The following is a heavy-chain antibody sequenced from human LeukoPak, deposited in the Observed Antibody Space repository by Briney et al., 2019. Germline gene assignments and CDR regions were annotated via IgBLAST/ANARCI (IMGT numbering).Heavy chain of an antibody. CDR1: GFTFSSYA. CDR3: AKDLYYYDSSGYEFDY. J-gene: IGHJ4*02. Sequence: PGGSLRLPCAASGFTFSSYAMNWVRQAPGKGLEWVSAISSGGGGTYYADSVKGRFTISRDNSKNTLYLQMNSLRAEDTAVYYCAKDLYYYDSSGYEFDYWGQGTLVTVSS. CDR2: ISSGGGGT. V-gene: IGHV3-23*01. D-gene: IGHD3-22*01.